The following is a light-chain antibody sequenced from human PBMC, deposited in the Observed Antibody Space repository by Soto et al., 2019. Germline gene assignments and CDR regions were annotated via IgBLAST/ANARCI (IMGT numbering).Light chain of an antibody. CDR2: EVS. V-gene: IGLV2-14*01. Sequence: QSVLAQPASVSGSPGQSITICCTGTSSDVGGSNYVSWYQHHPGKAPKLIISEVSNRPSGVSYRFSGSKSGDTASLTISGLQAEDEADYYCCSRTTSSTYVFGHGTKVTVX. CDR1: SSDVGGSNY. J-gene: IGLJ1*01. CDR3: CSRTTSSTYV.